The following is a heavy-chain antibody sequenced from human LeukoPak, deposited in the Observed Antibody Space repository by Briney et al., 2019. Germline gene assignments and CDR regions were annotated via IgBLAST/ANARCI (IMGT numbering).Heavy chain of an antibody. CDR1: GYTFTGYY. J-gene: IGHJ4*02. CDR3: ARSKVGDFWSGYLLNY. D-gene: IGHD3-3*01. CDR2: INPNSGGT. V-gene: IGHV1-2*02. Sequence: GASVKVSCKASGYTFTGYYMHWVRQAPGQGLEWMGWINPNSGGTNYAQKFQGRVTMTRDTSTSTVYMELSSLRSEDTAVYYCARSKVGDFWSGYLLNYWGQGTLVTVSS.